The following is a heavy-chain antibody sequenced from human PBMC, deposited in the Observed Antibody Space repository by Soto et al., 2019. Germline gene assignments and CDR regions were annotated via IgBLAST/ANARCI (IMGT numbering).Heavy chain of an antibody. CDR1: GGSISSSSYY. Sequence: SETLSLTCTVSGGSISSSSYYWGWIRRPPGKGLEWIGSIYYSGSTYYNPSLKSRVTISVDTSKNQFSLKLSSVTAADTAVYYCARRKMDYYDSSGYWALWGQGTLVTVSS. V-gene: IGHV4-39*01. CDR2: IYYSGST. D-gene: IGHD3-22*01. CDR3: ARRKMDYYDSSGYWAL. J-gene: IGHJ4*02.